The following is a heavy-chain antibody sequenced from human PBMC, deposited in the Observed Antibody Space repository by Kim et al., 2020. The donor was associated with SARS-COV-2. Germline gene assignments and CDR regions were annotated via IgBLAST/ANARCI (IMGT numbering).Heavy chain of an antibody. Sequence: SETLSLTCTVSGGSISSSSYYWGWIRQPPGKGLEWIGSIYYSGSTYYNPSLKSRVTISVDTSKNQFSLKLSSVTAADTAVYYCARLMCISMIVVVIPTGWFDPWAREPWSPSPQ. CDR3: ARLMCISMIVVVIPTGWFDP. J-gene: IGHJ5*02. D-gene: IGHD3-22*01. CDR2: IYYSGST. CDR1: GGSISSSSYY. V-gene: IGHV4-39*01.